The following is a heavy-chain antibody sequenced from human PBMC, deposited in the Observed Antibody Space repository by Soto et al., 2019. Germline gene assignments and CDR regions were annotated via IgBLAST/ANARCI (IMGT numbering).Heavy chain of an antibody. CDR1: GFTFSSYS. V-gene: IGHV3-48*01. CDR2: ISSSSSTT. Sequence: PGGSLRLSCAASGFTFSSYSMNWVRQAPGKGLEWVSYISSSSSTTYYADSVKGRFTISRDNAKNTLYLQMNSLRAEDTAVYYCAKNDSPYYFDYWGQGTLVTVSS. J-gene: IGHJ4*02. D-gene: IGHD2-15*01. CDR3: AKNDSPYYFDY.